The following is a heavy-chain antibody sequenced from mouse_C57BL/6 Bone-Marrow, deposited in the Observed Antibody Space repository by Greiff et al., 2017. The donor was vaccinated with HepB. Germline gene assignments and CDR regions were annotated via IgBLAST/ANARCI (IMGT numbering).Heavy chain of an antibody. V-gene: IGHV1-72*01. Sequence: QVQLLQPGAELVKPGASVKLSCKASGYTFTSYWMHWVKQRPGRGLEWIGRIDPNSGGTKYNEKFKSKATLTVDKPSSPAYMQLSSLTSEDSAVYYCARGTHYGKGYWGQGTTLTVSS. D-gene: IGHD1-2*01. CDR3: ARGTHYGKGY. J-gene: IGHJ2*01. CDR1: GYTFTSYW. CDR2: IDPNSGGT.